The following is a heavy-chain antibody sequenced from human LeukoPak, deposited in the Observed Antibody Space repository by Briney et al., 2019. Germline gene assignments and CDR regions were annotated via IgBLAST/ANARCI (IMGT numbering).Heavy chain of an antibody. J-gene: IGHJ3*02. CDR1: GCTFSSYG. Sequence: PGGSLRLSCAASGCTFSSYGMHWVRQAPGKGLEWVAFIRYDGSNKYYADSVKGRFTISRDNSKNTLYLQMNSLRAEDTAVYYCAITQLAAASDAFDIWGQGTMVTVSS. CDR2: IRYDGSNK. D-gene: IGHD1-1*01. CDR3: AITQLAAASDAFDI. V-gene: IGHV3-30*02.